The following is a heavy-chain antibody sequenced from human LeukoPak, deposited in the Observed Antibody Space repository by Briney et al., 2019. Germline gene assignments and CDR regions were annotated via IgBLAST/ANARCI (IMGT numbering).Heavy chain of an antibody. Sequence: GGSLRLSCAASGFTFSSYGMHWVRQAPGKGLEWVAFIRYDGSNKYYADSVKGRFTISRDNSKNTLYLQMNSLRAEDTAVYYCAKEVVNFGVVIIGVGYFDYWGQGTLVTVSS. J-gene: IGHJ4*02. D-gene: IGHD3-3*01. V-gene: IGHV3-30*02. CDR2: IRYDGSNK. CDR3: AKEVVNFGVVIIGVGYFDY. CDR1: GFTFSSYG.